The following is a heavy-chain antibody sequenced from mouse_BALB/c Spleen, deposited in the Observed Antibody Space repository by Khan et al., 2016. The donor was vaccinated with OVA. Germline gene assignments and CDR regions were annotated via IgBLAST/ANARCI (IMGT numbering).Heavy chain of an antibody. D-gene: IGHD2-10*02. CDR3: TISGYGIFAY. CDR2: INPNNGGT. Sequence: QVQLKESGAELVKPGASVKLSCKASGYTFSSYYIYWVKQRPGQGLEWIGEINPNNGGTNFNEKFKNKATLTVDRSSNTAYTQLSSLTSEDSAFYYCTISGYGIFAYWGPGTLVTVSA. CDR1: GYTFSSYY. J-gene: IGHJ3*01. V-gene: IGHV1S81*02.